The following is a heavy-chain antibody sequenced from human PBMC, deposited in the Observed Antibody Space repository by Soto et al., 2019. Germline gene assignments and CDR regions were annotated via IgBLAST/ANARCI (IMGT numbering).Heavy chain of an antibody. J-gene: IGHJ3*01. D-gene: IGHD3-3*01. CDR2: IDPSDSRT. CDR1: GYSFTNYW. V-gene: IGHV5-10-1*03. Sequence: EVLLVQSGAEVKKPGESLRISCNVSGYSFTNYWIAWVRQMPGKGLEWVGRIDPSDSRTYYSPSFQGHVTISVDRSITTAYLRWSSLKASDTAIYYCARQITTFGVIINALHVWGQGTMVTVSS. CDR3: ARQITTFGVIINALHV.